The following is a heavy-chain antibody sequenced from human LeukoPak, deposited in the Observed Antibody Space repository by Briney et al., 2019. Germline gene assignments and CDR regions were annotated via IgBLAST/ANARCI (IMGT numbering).Heavy chain of an antibody. CDR1: VGSFSSYY. V-gene: IGHV4-34*01. J-gene: IGHJ4*02. CDR2: INHIGST. D-gene: IGHD3-22*01. Sequence: SETLSLTCAVYVGSFSSYYWSWIRQPPGKGLEWIGKINHIGSTNYSPSLKSRVTISVDMSKNQFSLKLSSVTAADTAVYYCARLIYYDSSGYLDYWGQGSLVTVSS. CDR3: ARLIYYDSSGYLDY.